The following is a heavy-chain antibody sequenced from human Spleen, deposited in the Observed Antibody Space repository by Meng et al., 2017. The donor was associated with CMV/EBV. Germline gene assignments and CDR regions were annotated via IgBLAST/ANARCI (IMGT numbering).Heavy chain of an antibody. D-gene: IGHD2-2*02. CDR1: GFTFSNYA. J-gene: IGHJ4*02. V-gene: IGHV3-30-3*01. Sequence: GESLKISCAASGFTFSNYAMHWVRQAPGKGLEWVAVISSDGIYTHYAGSVKGRFTISRDNSKNTLYLQMNSLRAEDTAVYYCAKARTPIYCSSTSCYRMGFDYWGQGTLVTVSS. CDR3: AKARTPIYCSSTSCYRMGFDY. CDR2: ISSDGIYT.